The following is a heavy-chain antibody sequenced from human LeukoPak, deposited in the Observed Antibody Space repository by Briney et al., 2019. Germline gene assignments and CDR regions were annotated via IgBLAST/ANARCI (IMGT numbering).Heavy chain of an antibody. D-gene: IGHD6-13*01. V-gene: IGHV4-34*01. Sequence: SETLSLTCAVYGGSFSGYYWSWLRQPPGKGLEWIGEINHSGSTNYNPSLKSRVTISVDTSKNQFSLKLSSVTAADTAVYYCARDGGSSWYFQSWFDPWGQGTLVTVSS. CDR3: ARDGGSSWYFQSWFDP. CDR2: INHSGST. J-gene: IGHJ5*02. CDR1: GGSFSGYY.